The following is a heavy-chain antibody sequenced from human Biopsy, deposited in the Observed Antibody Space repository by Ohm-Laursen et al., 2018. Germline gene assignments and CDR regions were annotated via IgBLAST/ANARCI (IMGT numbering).Heavy chain of an antibody. CDR2: IYYSGGT. J-gene: IGHJ3*02. CDR1: GGSMTGYE. Sequence: SDTLSLTCSVSGGSMTGYEWSWIRLAPGKGLEWIGYIYYSGGTKYNPSLASRVTFSVDMSKSQFSLKLYSVTAADTAVYYCARVEAGTYDALDNWGQGALVAVSA. CDR3: ARVEAGTYDALDN. V-gene: IGHV4-59*07. D-gene: IGHD1-26*01.